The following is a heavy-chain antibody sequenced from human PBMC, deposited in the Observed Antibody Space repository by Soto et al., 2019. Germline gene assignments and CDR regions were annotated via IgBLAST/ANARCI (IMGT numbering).Heavy chain of an antibody. CDR3: ATPSKTYYYDSSGYYPFDY. V-gene: IGHV1-3*01. D-gene: IGHD3-22*01. J-gene: IGHJ4*02. Sequence: ASVKVSCKASGYTFTSYAMHWVRQAPGQRLEWMGWINAGNGNTKYSQKFQGRVTITRDTSASTAYMELSSLRSEDTAVYYCATPSKTYYYDSSGYYPFDYWGQGTLVTVSS. CDR1: GYTFTSYA. CDR2: INAGNGNT.